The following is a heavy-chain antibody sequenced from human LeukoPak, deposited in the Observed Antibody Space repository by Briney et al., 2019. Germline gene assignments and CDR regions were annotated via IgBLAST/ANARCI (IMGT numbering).Heavy chain of an antibody. Sequence: GRSVRLSCEASGFTFSSYGMHWVRQAPGKGLEWVAVISYDGSNKYYAHTVKGRFTISRDNSKNTLYLQMNSLRAEDTAVYYCARAGSGYDLNYWGQGTLVTVSS. J-gene: IGHJ4*02. CDR1: GFTFSSYG. D-gene: IGHD5-12*01. CDR2: ISYDGSNK. CDR3: ARAGSGYDLNY. V-gene: IGHV3-30*03.